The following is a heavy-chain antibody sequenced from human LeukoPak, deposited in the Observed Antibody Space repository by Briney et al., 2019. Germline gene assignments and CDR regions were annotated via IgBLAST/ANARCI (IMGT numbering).Heavy chain of an antibody. V-gene: IGHV3-74*01. Sequence: GGSLRLSCAASGFTFSSYWMHWVRQAPGKGLVWVSRINSDGSSTSYADSVKGRFTISRGNAKNTLYLQMNSLRAEDTAVYYCARERSGWYGVDYWGQGTLVTVSS. D-gene: IGHD6-19*01. CDR3: ARERSGWYGVDY. CDR1: GFTFSSYW. CDR2: INSDGSST. J-gene: IGHJ4*02.